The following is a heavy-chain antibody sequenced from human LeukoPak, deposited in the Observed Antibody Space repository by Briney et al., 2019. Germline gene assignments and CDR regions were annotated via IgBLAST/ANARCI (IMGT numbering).Heavy chain of an antibody. Sequence: GRSLRLSCAASGFTFDDYAMHWVRQAPGKGLEWVSGISWNSGSIGYADSVKGRFTISRDNAKNSLYLQMNSLRAEDTALYYCAKTDRRYCSSTSCYKGGLDYWGQGTLVTVSS. CDR3: AKTDRRYCSSTSCYKGGLDY. D-gene: IGHD2-2*02. CDR2: ISWNSGSI. V-gene: IGHV3-9*01. CDR1: GFTFDDYA. J-gene: IGHJ4*02.